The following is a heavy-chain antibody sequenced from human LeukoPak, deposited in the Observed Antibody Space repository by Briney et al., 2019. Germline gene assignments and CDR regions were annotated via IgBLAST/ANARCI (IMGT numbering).Heavy chain of an antibody. CDR3: ASETTRGYSYGSPTDGFDL. Sequence: GGSLRLSCAASGLTISSYSMNWVRQAPGKGLQWVSYISSSSSTIYYADSVKGRFTISRDNARKSLFLQMNSLRAEDTAVYYCASETTRGYSYGSPTDGFDLWGQGTMVTVSS. D-gene: IGHD5-18*01. CDR2: ISSSSSTI. V-gene: IGHV3-48*04. J-gene: IGHJ3*01. CDR1: GLTISSYS.